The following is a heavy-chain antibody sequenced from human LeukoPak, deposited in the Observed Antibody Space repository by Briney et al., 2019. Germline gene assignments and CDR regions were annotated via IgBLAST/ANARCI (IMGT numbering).Heavy chain of an antibody. CDR2: IIPIFGTA. CDR3: ARARYDSSGYYYG. V-gene: IGHV1-69*05. J-gene: IGHJ4*02. D-gene: IGHD3-22*01. Sequence: SVKVSCKASGGTFSSYAISWVRQAPGQGLEWMGRIIPIFGTANYAQKFQGRVTITTDESTSTAHMELSSLRSEDTAVYYCARARYDSSGYYYGWGQGTLVTVSS. CDR1: GGTFSSYA.